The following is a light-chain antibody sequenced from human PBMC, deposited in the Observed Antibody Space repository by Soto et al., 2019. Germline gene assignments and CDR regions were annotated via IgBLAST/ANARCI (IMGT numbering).Light chain of an antibody. Sequence: DIQLTQSPSFLSASIGDRVTITCRASQVIGIYLAWYQQKPGKAPNLLISAASTLQSGVPSRFSGSGSGTEFTLMISSLQPEDFATYDCQQLVSYPQFGGGTKVEIK. CDR3: QQLVSYPQ. J-gene: IGKJ4*02. V-gene: IGKV1-9*01. CDR1: QVIGIY. CDR2: AAS.